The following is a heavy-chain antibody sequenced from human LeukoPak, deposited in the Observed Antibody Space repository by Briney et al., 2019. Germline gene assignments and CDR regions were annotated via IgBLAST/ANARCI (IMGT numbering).Heavy chain of an antibody. D-gene: IGHD3-22*01. CDR3: ARDLGTYYYDSSGSLAFDI. V-gene: IGHV3-48*04. CDR1: GFTFSSYS. J-gene: IGHJ3*02. CDR2: ISSSSSTI. Sequence: GGSLRLSCAASGFTFSSYSMNWVRQAPGKGLEWVSYISSSSSTIYYADSVKGRFTISRDNAKNSLYLQMNSLRAEDTALYYCARDLGTYYYDSSGSLAFDIWGQGTMVTVSS.